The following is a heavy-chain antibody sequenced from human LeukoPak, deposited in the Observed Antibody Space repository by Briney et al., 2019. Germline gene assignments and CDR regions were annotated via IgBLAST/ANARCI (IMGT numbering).Heavy chain of an antibody. J-gene: IGHJ4*02. V-gene: IGHV3-21*01. D-gene: IGHD6-13*01. Sequence: GGSLRLSCAASGFTFSSYSMNWVRQAPGKGLEWVSSISCSSSYIYYADSVKGRFTISRDNAKNSLYLQMNSLRAEDTAVYYCARGGRDVIAAAGTIGYWGQGTLVTVSS. CDR3: ARGGRDVIAAAGTIGY. CDR1: GFTFSSYS. CDR2: ISCSSSYI.